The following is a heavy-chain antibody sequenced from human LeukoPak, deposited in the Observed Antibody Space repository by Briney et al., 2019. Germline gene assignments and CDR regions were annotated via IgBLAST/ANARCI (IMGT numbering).Heavy chain of an antibody. Sequence: SETLSLTGTVSGCSISSSSYYWGWIRQPPGKGLEWIGSIYYSGSTYYNPSLKSRVTISVDTSKNQFSLKLSSVTAADTAVYYCARRILYSGSYLIWGQGTMVTVSS. CDR3: ARRILYSGSYLI. CDR2: IYYSGST. V-gene: IGHV4-39*01. CDR1: GCSISSSSYY. D-gene: IGHD1-26*01. J-gene: IGHJ3*02.